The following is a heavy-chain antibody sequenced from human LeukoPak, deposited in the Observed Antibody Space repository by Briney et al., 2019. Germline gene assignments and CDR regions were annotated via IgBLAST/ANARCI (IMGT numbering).Heavy chain of an antibody. CDR3: TRCGTRSSMFWNY. D-gene: IGHD3-3*01. V-gene: IGHV3-7*01. CDR2: IKYDGSEK. J-gene: IGHJ4*02. Sequence: GGSLRLSCAASGLPFSSYWMTWVRQAPGKGPEWVANIKYDGSEKYYMDSVQGRFAISRDNAGSSLYLQMNSLRAKDTAVYYCTRCGTRSSMFWNYWGQGTLVTVSS. CDR1: GLPFSSYW.